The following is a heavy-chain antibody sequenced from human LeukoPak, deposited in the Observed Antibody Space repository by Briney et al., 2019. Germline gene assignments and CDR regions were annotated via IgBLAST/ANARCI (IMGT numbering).Heavy chain of an antibody. Sequence: QPGGSLRLSCAVSGITLSNYGMTWVRQAPGKGLEWVAGISGSGGGTNYADSVKGRFTISRDNPKNTLYLQMHSLRVEDTAVYFCAKRGVVVRVILVGFHKEANYFDSWGQGALVTVSS. D-gene: IGHD3-10*01. J-gene: IGHJ4*02. CDR2: ISGSGGGT. CDR3: AKRGVVVRVILVGFHKEANYFDS. V-gene: IGHV3-23*01. CDR1: GITLSNYG.